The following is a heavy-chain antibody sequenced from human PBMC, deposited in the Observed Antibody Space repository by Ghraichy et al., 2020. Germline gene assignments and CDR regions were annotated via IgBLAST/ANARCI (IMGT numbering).Heavy chain of an antibody. CDR2: ISTYNGHT. J-gene: IGHJ3*01. CDR3: ARDYGGTEAFEF. V-gene: IGHV1-18*01. CDR1: GYTFTDYG. D-gene: IGHD3-10*01. Sequence: ASVKVSCKASGYTFTDYGVAWVRQAPGQGLEWMGWISTYNGHTNYAQKLQGRVTMTTDTSTSTAYMELRSLSSDDTAVYYCARDYGGTEAFEFWGQGTMVTVSS.